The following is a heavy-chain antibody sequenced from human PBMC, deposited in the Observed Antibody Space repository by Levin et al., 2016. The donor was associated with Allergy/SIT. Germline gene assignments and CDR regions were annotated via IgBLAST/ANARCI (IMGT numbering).Heavy chain of an antibody. J-gene: IGHJ4*02. CDR3: AKDVVVVPGATGDKFDF. CDR2: ISASGDTT. CDR1: GFTFTTYA. Sequence: GESLKISCAASGFTFTTYAMNWVRQAPGKGLEWVSTISASGDTTYYADSVKGRFTISRDNSKNTLYLQLNSLRVDDTAVYYCAKDVVVVPGATGDKFDFWGQGTLVTVSS. D-gene: IGHD2-2*01. V-gene: IGHV3-23*01.